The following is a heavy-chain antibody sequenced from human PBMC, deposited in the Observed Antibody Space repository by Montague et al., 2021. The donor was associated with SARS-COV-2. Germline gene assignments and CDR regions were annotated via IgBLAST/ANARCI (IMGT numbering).Heavy chain of an antibody. D-gene: IGHD1-26*01. V-gene: IGHV4-61*02. Sequence: TLSLTCTVPGGSVATGEYFWNWIRQPAGKGLEWIGRVYTSGSTTYNPSLNSRLTISLDTSKNLISLNLSSVTATDTAVYYCARSSGSAYPGRFDSWGQGTLVTVSS. J-gene: IGHJ4*02. CDR2: VYTSGST. CDR3: ARSSGSAYPGRFDS. CDR1: GGSVATGEYF.